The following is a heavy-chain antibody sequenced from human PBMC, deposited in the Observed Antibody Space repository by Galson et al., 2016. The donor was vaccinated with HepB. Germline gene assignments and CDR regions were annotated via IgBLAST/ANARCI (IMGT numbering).Heavy chain of an antibody. D-gene: IGHD1-14*01. Sequence: SETLSLTCTVSGGSVSDYYWSWIRQPPGKGLEWIAYISYRGGAIYNPSLESRVTISLDTSKNQISLNLNSVTSADTAVYYCARHHAGWFDPWGQGTPVSVSS. CDR2: ISYRGGA. V-gene: IGHV4-59*02. CDR1: GGSVSDYY. J-gene: IGHJ5*02. CDR3: ARHHAGWFDP.